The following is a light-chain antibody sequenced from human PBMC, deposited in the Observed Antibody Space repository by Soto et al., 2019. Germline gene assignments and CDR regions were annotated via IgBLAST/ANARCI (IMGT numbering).Light chain of an antibody. CDR3: QQYYSYPLLT. CDR2: GAS. CDR1: PAIASF. J-gene: IGKJ4*01. V-gene: IGKV1-9*01. Sequence: IQLTQSPSSLSASVGDRVTITCRASPAIASFLAWYQQKPGTAPKLLIYGASTLQSGVPSRFSGSRSGTDYTLTIASLQPEDFATYYCQQYYSYPLLTFGGGTKVDIK.